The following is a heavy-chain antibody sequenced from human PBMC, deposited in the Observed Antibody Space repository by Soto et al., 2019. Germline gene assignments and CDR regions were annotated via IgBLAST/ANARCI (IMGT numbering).Heavy chain of an antibody. V-gene: IGHV4-59*08. J-gene: IGHJ4*02. Sequence: SETLSLTCTVSGGSISSYYWSWIRQPPGKGLEWIGYIYYSGSTNYNPSLKSRVTISVDTSKNQFSLKLSSVTAADTAVYYCARLDYSNYVDYWGQGTLVTVSS. D-gene: IGHD4-4*01. CDR3: ARLDYSNYVDY. CDR1: GGSISSYY. CDR2: IYYSGST.